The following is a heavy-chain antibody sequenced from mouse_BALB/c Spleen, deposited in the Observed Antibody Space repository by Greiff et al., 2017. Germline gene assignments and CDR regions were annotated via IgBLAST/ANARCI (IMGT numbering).Heavy chain of an antibody. CDR1: GFTFSSFG. CDR3: ARVYDGYHLDY. J-gene: IGHJ2*01. Sequence: EVKLMESGGGLVQPGGSRKLSCAASGFTFSSFGMHWVRQAPEKGLEWVAYISSGSSTIYYADTVKGRFTISRDNPKNTLFLQMTSLRSEDTAMYYCARVYDGYHLDYWGQGTTLTVSS. CDR2: ISSGSSTI. V-gene: IGHV5-17*02. D-gene: IGHD2-3*01.